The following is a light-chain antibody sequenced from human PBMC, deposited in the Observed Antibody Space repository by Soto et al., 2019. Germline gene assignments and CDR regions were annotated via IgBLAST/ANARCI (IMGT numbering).Light chain of an antibody. CDR1: IHYDF. CDR2: EVT. J-gene: IGLJ1*01. Sequence: QPVLTQPASVSGSPGQSITISCTGYIHYDFVSWYQQHPGKAPKLVIYEVTNRPSGTSDRFSGSKSGNTASLTISGLQTEDEADYYCGSYTSSSNYVFGTGTKLTVL. V-gene: IGLV2-14*01. CDR3: GSYTSSSNYV.